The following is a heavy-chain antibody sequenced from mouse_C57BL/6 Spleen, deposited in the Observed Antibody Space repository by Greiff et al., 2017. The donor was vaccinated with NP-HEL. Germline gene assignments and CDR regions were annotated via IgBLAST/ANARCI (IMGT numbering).Heavy chain of an antibody. CDR1: GYAFSSSW. CDR2: IYPGDGDT. Sequence: QVQLQQSGPELVKPGASVKISCKASGYAFSSSWMNWVKQRPGKGLEWIGRIYPGDGDTNYNGKFKGKATLTADKSSSTAYMQLSSLTSEDSAVYFCARSRLLYPYFDYWGQGTTLTVSS. J-gene: IGHJ2*01. D-gene: IGHD2-12*01. V-gene: IGHV1-82*01. CDR3: ARSRLLYPYFDY.